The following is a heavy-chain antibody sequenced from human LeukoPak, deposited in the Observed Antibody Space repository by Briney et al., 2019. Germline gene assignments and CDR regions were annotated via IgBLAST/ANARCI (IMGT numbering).Heavy chain of an antibody. V-gene: IGHV1-18*01. CDR2: ISAYNGNT. CDR1: GYTFTSYV. D-gene: IGHD3-3*01. CDR3: ASSMTYYDFWSGYSVAFDI. J-gene: IGHJ3*02. Sequence: ASVKVSYKASGYTFTSYVISWVRQAPGQGLEWMGWISAYNGNTNYAQNLQGKVTMTTDTSTSTAYMELRTLRSDDTAVYYCASSMTYYDFWSGYSVAFDIWGQGTMVTVSS.